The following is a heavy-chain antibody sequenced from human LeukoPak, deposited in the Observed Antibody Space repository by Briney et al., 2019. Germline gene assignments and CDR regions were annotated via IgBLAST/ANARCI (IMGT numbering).Heavy chain of an antibody. CDR1: GFTFSSYS. V-gene: IGHV3-21*01. CDR3: ARAPQGAFDY. D-gene: IGHD3-16*01. Sequence: PGGSLRLSCAASGFTFSSYSMNWVRQDPGKGLEWVSSISSRSSYIYYADSVKGRFTISRDNAKNSLYLQMNSLRAEDTAVYYCARAPQGAFDYWGQGTLVTVSS. J-gene: IGHJ4*02. CDR2: ISSRSSYI.